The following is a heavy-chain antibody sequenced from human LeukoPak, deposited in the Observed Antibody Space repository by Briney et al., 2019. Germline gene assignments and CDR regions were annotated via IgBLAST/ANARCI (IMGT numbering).Heavy chain of an antibody. CDR3: AAGITMIVVVPLDY. CDR2: ISGSGGST. D-gene: IGHD3-22*01. Sequence: GGSLRLSCAASGFTFSSYAMSWVRQAPGKGLEWVSAISGSGGSTYYADSVKGRFTISRDNSKNTLYLQMNSLRAEDTAVYYCAAGITMIVVVPLDYWGQGTLVTVSS. V-gene: IGHV3-23*01. J-gene: IGHJ4*02. CDR1: GFTFSSYA.